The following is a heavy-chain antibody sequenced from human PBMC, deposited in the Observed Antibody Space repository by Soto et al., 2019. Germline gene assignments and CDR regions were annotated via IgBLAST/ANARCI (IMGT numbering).Heavy chain of an antibody. CDR1: GGSISSGDYY. V-gene: IGHV4-31*03. CDR2: IYYSGRT. CDR3: ARWWSGSRQGFDP. Sequence: QVQLQESGPGLVKPSQTLSLTCTVSGGSISSGDYYWSWISQHPGKGLEWIGYIYYSGRTYYNPSLKSRVTISVDTSKNQFSLKLSSVTAADTAVYYCARWWSGSRQGFDPWGQGTLVTVSS. J-gene: IGHJ5*02. D-gene: IGHD3-3*01.